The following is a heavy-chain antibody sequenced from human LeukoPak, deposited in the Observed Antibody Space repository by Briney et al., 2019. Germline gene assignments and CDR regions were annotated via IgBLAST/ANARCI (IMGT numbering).Heavy chain of an antibody. CDR3: ARGLGWLDP. CDR1: GFTLSGYW. CDR2: IKYDGSEK. J-gene: IGHJ5*02. V-gene: IGHV3-7*01. Sequence: GGSLRLSCAGSGFTLSGYWMTWARRAPGKGLEWVANIKYDGSEKQYVDSVKGRFTISRDNAKNSLYLQMNSLRVEDMAVYYCARGLGWLDPWGQGTLVTVSS.